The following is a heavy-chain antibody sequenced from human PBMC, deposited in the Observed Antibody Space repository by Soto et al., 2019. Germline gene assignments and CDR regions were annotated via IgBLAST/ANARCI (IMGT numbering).Heavy chain of an antibody. D-gene: IGHD3-3*01. Sequence: SVKVSCKASGGTFSSYAISWVRQAPGQGLEWMGGIIPIFGTANYAQKFQGRVTITADESTSTAYMELSSLRSEDTAVYYCASKYVLRFRGDYYYYGMDVWGQGTTVTVYS. CDR2: IIPIFGTA. V-gene: IGHV1-69*13. CDR1: GGTFSSYA. CDR3: ASKYVLRFRGDYYYYGMDV. J-gene: IGHJ6*02.